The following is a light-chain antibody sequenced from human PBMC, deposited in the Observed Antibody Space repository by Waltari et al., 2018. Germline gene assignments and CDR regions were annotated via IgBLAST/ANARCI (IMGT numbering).Light chain of an antibody. CDR1: QSVSSN. J-gene: IGKJ2*01. Sequence: EIVMTQSPATLSVSPGERATLSCRASQSVSSNLAWYQQKPGQAPRLLIYGASTRATGIPAMFSGSGSGTEFTLTISSLQSEDFAVYYCQQYNNWPPSITFGQGTKLEIK. V-gene: IGKV3-15*01. CDR2: GAS. CDR3: QQYNNWPPSIT.